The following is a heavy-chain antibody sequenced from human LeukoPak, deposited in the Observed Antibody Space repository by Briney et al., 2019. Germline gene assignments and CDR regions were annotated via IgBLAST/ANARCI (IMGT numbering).Heavy chain of an antibody. CDR1: GFTFSAYS. V-gene: IGHV3-21*01. CDR2: ITSGDFV. CDR3: ARGDKGSY. D-gene: IGHD3-10*01. J-gene: IGHJ4*02. Sequence: GGSLRLSCAVSGFTFSAYSMNWVRQAPGKGLEWVSSITSGDFVYFADSLKDRFTISRDNAKSSLYLQMNSLRVEDTAVYYCARGDKGSYWGQGTLVTVSS.